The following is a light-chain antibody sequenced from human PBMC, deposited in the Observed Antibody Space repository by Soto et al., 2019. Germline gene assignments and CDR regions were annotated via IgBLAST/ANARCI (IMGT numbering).Light chain of an antibody. Sequence: EIVMTQSPATLSVSPGERATLSCRANQSVSSNLAWYQQKPGQAPRLLISGASTRATGIPDRFSGSGSGTEFTLTISSLQSEDFAVYYCQQYNCWVTFGGGTKVDIK. CDR1: QSVSSN. CDR2: GAS. J-gene: IGKJ4*01. CDR3: QQYNCWVT. V-gene: IGKV3-15*01.